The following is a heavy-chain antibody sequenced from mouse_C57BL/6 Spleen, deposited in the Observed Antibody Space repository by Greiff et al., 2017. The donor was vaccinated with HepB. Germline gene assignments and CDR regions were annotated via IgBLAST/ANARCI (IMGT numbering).Heavy chain of an antibody. CDR1: GYTFTSYW. J-gene: IGHJ1*03. Sequence: VQLQQPGAELVRPGSSVKLSCKASGYTFTSYWMHWVKQRPIQGLEWIGNIDPSDSETHYNQKFKDKATLTVDKSSSTAYMQLSSLPSEDSAVYYCAREGGLLKYFDVWGTGTTVTVSS. D-gene: IGHD2-3*01. V-gene: IGHV1-52*01. CDR3: AREGGLLKYFDV. CDR2: IDPSDSET.